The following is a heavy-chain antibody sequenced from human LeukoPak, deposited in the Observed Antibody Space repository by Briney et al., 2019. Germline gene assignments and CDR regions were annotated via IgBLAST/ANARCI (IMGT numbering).Heavy chain of an antibody. CDR2: IYYSGST. Sequence: SETLSLTCTVSGGSISSGSYYWGWIRQPPGKGLEWIGSIYYSGSTYYNPSLKSRVTISVDTSKNQFSLKLSSVTAADTAVYYCARRYCSGGSCYWDDAFDIWGQGTMVTVSS. V-gene: IGHV4-39*01. CDR3: ARRYCSGGSCYWDDAFDI. J-gene: IGHJ3*02. D-gene: IGHD2-15*01. CDR1: GGSISSGSYY.